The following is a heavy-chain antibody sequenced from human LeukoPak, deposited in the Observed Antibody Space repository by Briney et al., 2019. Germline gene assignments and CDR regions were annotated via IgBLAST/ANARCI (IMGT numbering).Heavy chain of an antibody. Sequence: PGGSLRLSCAASGFTFSSYAMNWVRQAPGKGLEWVSTISGNGGNTYYSDSVKGRFTTSRDNSKNTLYLQMNSLRAEDTAVYYCAGSSSYYRTYYYYYYMDVWGKGTTVTVSS. CDR2: ISGNGGNT. CDR1: GFTFSSYA. D-gene: IGHD3-22*01. V-gene: IGHV3-23*01. J-gene: IGHJ6*03. CDR3: AGSSSYYRTYYYYYYMDV.